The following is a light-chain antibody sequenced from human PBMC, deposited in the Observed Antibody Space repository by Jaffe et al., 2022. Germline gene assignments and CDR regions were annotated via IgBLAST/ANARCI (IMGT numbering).Light chain of an antibody. CDR2: KAS. J-gene: IGKJ1*01. V-gene: IGKV1-5*03. CDR1: QSISSW. Sequence: DIQMTQSPSTLSASVGDRVTITCRASQSISSWLAWYQQKPGKAPKLLIYKASSLESGVPSRFSGSGSGTEFTLTISSLQPDDFATYYCQQYNSYVTFGQGTKVEIK. CDR3: QQYNSYVT.